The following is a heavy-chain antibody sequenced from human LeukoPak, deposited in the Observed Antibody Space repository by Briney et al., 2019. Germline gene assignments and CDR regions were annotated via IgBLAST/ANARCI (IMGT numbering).Heavy chain of an antibody. V-gene: IGHV1-8*03. D-gene: IGHD1-26*01. CDR3: VRSSGSYYRAFDI. CDR2: INPNSGNT. CDR1: GYTFPRYV. J-gene: IGHJ3*02. Sequence: ASVNVSWKASGYTFPRYVLNGVRQATGQGREWVGWINPNSGNTGFAQKLQGRVTHTRKTSIRPAPLEPSGLRPEGTGRYYSVRSSGSYYRAFDIWGEGTMVTVSA.